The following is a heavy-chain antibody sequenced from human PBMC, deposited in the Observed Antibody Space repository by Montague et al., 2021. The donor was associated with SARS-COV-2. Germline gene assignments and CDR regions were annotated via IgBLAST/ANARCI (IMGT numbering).Heavy chain of an antibody. CDR1: DGSFSNFY. CDR3: ASGDDNGSGYLDV. CDR2: INHSGTT. V-gene: IGHV4-34*01. J-gene: IGHJ6*03. Sequence: SETLSLTCAVFDGSFSNFYWSWIRKPPGKGLEWIGEINHSGTTYYNPSLKSLVTISVDTSRNQFSLKLNSVTAADAAVYYCASGDDNGSGYLDVWGKGTTVTVSS. D-gene: IGHD1-26*01.